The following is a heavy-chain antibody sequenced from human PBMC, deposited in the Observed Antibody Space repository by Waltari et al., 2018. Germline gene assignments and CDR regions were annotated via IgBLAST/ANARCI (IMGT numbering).Heavy chain of an antibody. J-gene: IGHJ6*03. D-gene: IGHD2-2*02. CDR3: AREGGIVVVPAAIRTYYYYMDV. CDR1: GGSISSYY. V-gene: IGHV4-4*07. CDR2: IYTSGST. Sequence: QVQLQESGPGLVKPSETLSLTCTVSGGSISSYYWSWIRQPAGKGLEWIGRIYTSGSTTYNPSRKSRVTMSVDTSKNQFSLKLSSVTAADTAVYYCAREGGIVVVPAAIRTYYYYMDVWGKGTTVTISS.